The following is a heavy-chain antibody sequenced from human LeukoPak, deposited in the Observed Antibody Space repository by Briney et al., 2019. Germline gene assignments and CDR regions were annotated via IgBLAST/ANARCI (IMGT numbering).Heavy chain of an antibody. CDR1: GGSLSSGSDY. J-gene: IGHJ3*02. Sequence: SQTLSLTCTVSGGSLSSGSDYWSWIRQSAGKGLEWIGRIYASGSTNYNPSLKSRVTISVGTSKNQFSLKLSSVTAADTAVYYCARGSIVGATGDAFDIWGQGTMVTVSS. CDR3: ARGSIVGATGDAFDI. V-gene: IGHV4-61*02. CDR2: IYASGST. D-gene: IGHD1-26*01.